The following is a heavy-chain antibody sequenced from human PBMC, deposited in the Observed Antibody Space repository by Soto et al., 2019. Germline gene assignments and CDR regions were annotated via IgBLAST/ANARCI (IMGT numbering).Heavy chain of an antibody. CDR2: IYYSGST. V-gene: IGHV4-30-4*01. CDR3: ARGSYYYDSSGYYHY. J-gene: IGHJ4*02. D-gene: IGHD3-22*01. CDR1: GGSISSGDYY. Sequence: QVQLQESGPGLVKPSQTLSLTCTVSGGSISSGDYYWSWIRQPPGKGLEWIGYIYYSGSTYYNPSRKSRVTISLAASHNKFPLQLSSVTAADTAVYYCARGSYYYDSSGYYHYWGRGTLVTVSS.